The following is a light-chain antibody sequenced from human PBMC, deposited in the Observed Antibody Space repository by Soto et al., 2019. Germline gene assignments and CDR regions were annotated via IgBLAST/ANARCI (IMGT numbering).Light chain of an antibody. CDR2: GAS. J-gene: IGKJ4*01. CDR1: ENVRTF. Sequence: VLTQSPATLSLSPGERATLSCRASENVRTFVDWYQQKPGQAPRLLIYGASSMATGIPDRFSGSGSATDFTLAISRLEPEDFAVYYCQQYGSSPLTFGGGTKVDIK. V-gene: IGKV3-20*01. CDR3: QQYGSSPLT.